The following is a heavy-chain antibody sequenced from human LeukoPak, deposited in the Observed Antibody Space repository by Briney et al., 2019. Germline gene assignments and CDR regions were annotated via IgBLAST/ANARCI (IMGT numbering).Heavy chain of an antibody. J-gene: IGHJ4*02. CDR1: GYTFTNYG. CDR2: ITANNGNT. CDR3: ARDGYFDH. V-gene: IGHV1-18*01. Sequence: ASEKVSCKASGYTFTNYGIGWVRQAPRQRLEWMGWITANNGNTNYAQKLQGRVTMTTDTSTSTAYMELRSLRSDDTAVYYCARDGYFDHWGQGTLVSVSS.